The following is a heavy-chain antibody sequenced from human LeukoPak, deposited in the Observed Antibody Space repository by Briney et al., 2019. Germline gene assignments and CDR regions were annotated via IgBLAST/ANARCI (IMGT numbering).Heavy chain of an antibody. V-gene: IGHV4-61*02. D-gene: IGHD2-15*01. CDR2: IYTSGST. CDR1: GGSISSGSYY. CDR3: AGRTALGYCSGGSCYSDFDY. J-gene: IGHJ4*02. Sequence: SETLSLTCTVSGGSISSGSYYWSWIRQPAGKGLEWIGRIYTSGSTNYNPSLKSRVTILVDTSKNQFSLKLSSVTAADTAVYYCAGRTALGYCSGGSCYSDFDYWGQGTLVTVS.